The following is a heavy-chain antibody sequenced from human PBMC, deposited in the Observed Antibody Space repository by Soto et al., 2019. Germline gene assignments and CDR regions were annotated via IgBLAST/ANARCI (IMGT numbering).Heavy chain of an antibody. CDR2: MNPNSGNT. CDR1: GYTFTSYD. J-gene: IGHJ4*02. D-gene: IGHD4-17*01. CDR3: ARGDDLWEVTTFDY. Sequence: QVQLVQSGAEVKKPGASVKVSCKASGYTFTSYDINWVRQATGQGLEWMGWMNPNSGNTGYAQKFQGRVTMTTNTSISTAYMELSRLRSEDTAVYYCARGDDLWEVTTFDYWGQGTLVTVSS. V-gene: IGHV1-8*01.